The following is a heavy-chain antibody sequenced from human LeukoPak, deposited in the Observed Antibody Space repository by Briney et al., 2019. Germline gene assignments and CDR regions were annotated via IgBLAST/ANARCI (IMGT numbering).Heavy chain of an antibody. CDR2: INHSGST. V-gene: IGHV4-34*01. CDR1: GGSISSYY. J-gene: IGHJ3*02. CDR3: ARGKSIAARRALDI. Sequence: PSETLSLTCTVSGGSISSYYWSWIRQPPGKGLEWIGEINHSGSTNYNPSLKSRVTISVDTSKNQFSLKLSSVTAADTAVYYCARGKSIAARRALDIWGQGTMVTVSS. D-gene: IGHD6-6*01.